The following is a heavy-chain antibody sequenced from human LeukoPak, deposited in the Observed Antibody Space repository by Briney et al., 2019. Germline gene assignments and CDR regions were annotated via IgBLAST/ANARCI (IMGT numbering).Heavy chain of an antibody. CDR1: GFTFSDSA. CDR3: ARDIELSA. CDR2: ISFSGGNT. V-gene: IGHV3-23*01. D-gene: IGHD1-26*01. J-gene: IGHJ3*01. Sequence: GGSLRLSCAASGFTFSDSAMSWVRQAPGKGLEWVSLISFSGGNTYYADSVKGRFTISRDNSKDPVYLQMNSLRAEDTAIYYCARDIELSAWGLGTMVTVSA.